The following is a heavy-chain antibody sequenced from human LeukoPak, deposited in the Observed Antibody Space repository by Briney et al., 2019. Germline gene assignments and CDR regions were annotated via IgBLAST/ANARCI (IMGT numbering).Heavy chain of an antibody. CDR1: GGSISSGSYY. D-gene: IGHD3-9*01. CDR2: IYTSGST. Sequence: PSQTLSLTCTVSGGSISSGSYYWSWIRQPAGKGLEWIGRIYTSGSTNYNPSLKSRVTISVDTSKNQFSLKLSSVTAADTAVYYCARDRRYFDWGATYYYYYMDVWGKGTTVTISS. J-gene: IGHJ6*03. CDR3: ARDRRYFDWGATYYYYYMDV. V-gene: IGHV4-61*02.